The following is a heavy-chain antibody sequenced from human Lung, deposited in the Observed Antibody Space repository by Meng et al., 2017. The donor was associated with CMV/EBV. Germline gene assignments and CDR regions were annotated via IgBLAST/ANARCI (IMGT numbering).Heavy chain of an antibody. J-gene: IGHJ5*02. Sequence: CTVSSGPMSGGGYCWSWIRQHAEKGVEWIGYSYYDGTAHYDPSLRSRVSISVDKSKNQFSLKLNSVTAADTAVYYCARQAPDNWFDPWGQGALVTVSS. CDR1: SGPMSGGGYC. V-gene: IGHV4-31*03. CDR3: ARQAPDNWFDP. CDR2: SYYDGTA.